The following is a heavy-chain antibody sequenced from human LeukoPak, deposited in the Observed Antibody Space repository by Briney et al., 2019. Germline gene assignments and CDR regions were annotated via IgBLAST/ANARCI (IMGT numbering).Heavy chain of an antibody. CDR3: GRGDFCSKINCYLRPVDV. CDR2: IYYSGST. J-gene: IGHJ6*04. CDR1: GVSISDYH. V-gene: IGHV4-59*01. D-gene: IGHD3-3*01. Sequence: PSETLSLTCTVCGVSISDYHWNWIRQPTGKGLEWIGYIYYSGSTTYNPSLKSRVTMSVDTAKNQFSLKLRSVTAADTAVYYCGRGDFCSKINCYLRPVDVWGKGTTVTVSS.